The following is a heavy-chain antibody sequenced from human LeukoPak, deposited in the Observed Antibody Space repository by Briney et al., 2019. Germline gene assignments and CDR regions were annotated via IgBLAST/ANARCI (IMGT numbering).Heavy chain of an antibody. Sequence: GGSLRLSCAASGFTFSSYSMNWVRQAPGKGLEWVSSISSSSSYIYYADSVKGRFTISRDNAKNSLYLQMNSLRAEDTAVYYCANTRGVIASDFDYWGQGTLVTVSS. CDR3: ANTRGVIASDFDY. D-gene: IGHD3-10*01. V-gene: IGHV3-21*01. CDR2: ISSSSSYI. J-gene: IGHJ4*02. CDR1: GFTFSSYS.